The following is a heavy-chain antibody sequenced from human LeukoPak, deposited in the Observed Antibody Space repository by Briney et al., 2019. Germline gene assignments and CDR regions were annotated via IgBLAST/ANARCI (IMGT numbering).Heavy chain of an antibody. CDR1: GGSFSGYH. Sequence: SETLSLTCAVYGGSFSGYHWSWIRQPPGKGLEWIGEINHSGSTNYNPSLKSRVTISVDTSKNQFSLKLSSVTAADTAVYYCARGGARITMIVVAMELGYWGQGILVTVSS. V-gene: IGHV4-34*01. D-gene: IGHD3-22*01. CDR2: INHSGST. J-gene: IGHJ4*02. CDR3: ARGGARITMIVVAMELGY.